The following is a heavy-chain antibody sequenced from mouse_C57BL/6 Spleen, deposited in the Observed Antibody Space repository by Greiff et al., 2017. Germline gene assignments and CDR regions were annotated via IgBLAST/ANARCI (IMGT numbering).Heavy chain of an antibody. J-gene: IGHJ2*02. CDR3: ARDYGSFFDY. CDR1: GFTFSSYA. V-gene: IGHV5-4*01. D-gene: IGHD1-1*01. CDR2: ISDGGSYT. Sequence: EVKLQESGGGLVKPGGSLKLSCAASGFTFSSYAMSWVRPTPEKRLEWVATISDGGSYTYYPDNVKGRFTISRDNAKNNLYLQMSHLKSEDTAMYYCARDYGSFFDYWGQGTSLTVSS.